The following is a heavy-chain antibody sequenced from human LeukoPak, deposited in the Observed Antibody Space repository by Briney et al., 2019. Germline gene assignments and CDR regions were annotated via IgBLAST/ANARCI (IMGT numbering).Heavy chain of an antibody. CDR1: GGSISSYY. Sequence: PSETLSLTCTVSGGSISSYYWSWIRQPPGKGLEWIGYIYYSGSTNYNPSLKSRVTISVDTSKNQFSLKLSSVTAADTAVYYCARHHGELGIVGAFDIWGQGTMVTVSS. V-gene: IGHV4-59*08. D-gene: IGHD7-27*01. CDR3: ARHHGELGIVGAFDI. CDR2: IYYSGST. J-gene: IGHJ3*02.